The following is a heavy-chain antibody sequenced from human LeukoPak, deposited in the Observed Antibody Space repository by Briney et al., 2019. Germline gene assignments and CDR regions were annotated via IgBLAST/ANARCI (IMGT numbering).Heavy chain of an antibody. CDR3: AKDNVLLWFGEAPGAFDI. V-gene: IGHV3-23*01. J-gene: IGHJ3*02. Sequence: PGGSLRLSCAASGFTFSSYGMSWVRQAPGKGLEWVSAISGSGGSTYYADSVKGRFTISRDNSKNTLYLQMNSLGAEDTAVYYCAKDNVLLWFGEAPGAFDIWGQGTMVTVSS. D-gene: IGHD3-10*01. CDR1: GFTFSSYG. CDR2: ISGSGGST.